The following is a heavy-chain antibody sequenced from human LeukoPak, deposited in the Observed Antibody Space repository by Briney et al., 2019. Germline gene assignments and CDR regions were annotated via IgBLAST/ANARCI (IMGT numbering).Heavy chain of an antibody. Sequence: GGSLRLSCAASGFTFSSHWMHWVRQAPGKGLVWVSRINRDGSSTSYPDSVKGRFTISRDNAKNTLYLQMKNLRAEDTAVYYCARDVWGDRDSYFVCWGQGTLVTVSS. V-gene: IGHV3-74*01. CDR2: INRDGSST. CDR3: ARDVWGDRDSYFVC. J-gene: IGHJ4*02. D-gene: IGHD2-21*01. CDR1: GFTFSSHW.